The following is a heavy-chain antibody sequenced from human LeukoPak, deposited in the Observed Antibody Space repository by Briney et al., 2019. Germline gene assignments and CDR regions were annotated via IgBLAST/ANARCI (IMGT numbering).Heavy chain of an antibody. CDR3: ATSVDLFRGVIKLFEY. Sequence: GGSLRLSCAASGFNFNSFDMHWVRQAPGKGLEWVAFVRYDRSYEYYGDSVKGRFTISRDNAKNTVYLEMNSLRPEDTAVYYCATSVDLFRGVIKLFEYWGQGSLITVSS. CDR1: GFNFNSFD. J-gene: IGHJ4*02. D-gene: IGHD3-10*01. V-gene: IGHV3-30*02. CDR2: VRYDRSYE.